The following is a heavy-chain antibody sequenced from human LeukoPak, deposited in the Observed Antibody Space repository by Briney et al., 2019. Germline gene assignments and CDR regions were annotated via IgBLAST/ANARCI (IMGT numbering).Heavy chain of an antibody. D-gene: IGHD6-13*01. J-gene: IGHJ5*02. CDR3: AGPNWYVSSP. CDR1: GFAFNTYY. Sequence: GGSLRLSCAASGFAFNTYYMSWVRQAPGKGLEWVANIKEDGSVKYYVDSVKGRFTISRDNARNSLHLQINSMRAEDTAVYYCAGPNWYVSSPWGQGTLVTVSS. V-gene: IGHV3-7*01. CDR2: IKEDGSVK.